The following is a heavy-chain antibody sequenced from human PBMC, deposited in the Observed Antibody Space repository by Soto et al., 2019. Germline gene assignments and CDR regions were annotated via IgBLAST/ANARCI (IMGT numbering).Heavy chain of an antibody. CDR1: GLTFSSYS. J-gene: IGHJ5*02. Sequence: GGSLRLSCAASGLTFSSYSMNWVRQAPGKGLEWVSSISTTSSFIYSADSVKGRFTISRDNAKNSLYLQMNSLRAEDTAVYYCAKGESSVSARDFDPWGQGTLVTVSS. V-gene: IGHV3-21*01. D-gene: IGHD3-22*01. CDR3: AKGESSVSARDFDP. CDR2: ISTTSSFI.